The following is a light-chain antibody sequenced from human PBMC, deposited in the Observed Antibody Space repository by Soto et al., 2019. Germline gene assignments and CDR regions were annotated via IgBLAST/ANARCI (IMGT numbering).Light chain of an antibody. Sequence: DIQMTQSPSSLSTSVGDRVTITCRASQYINNYLNWYQQKPGKAPKLLIFAAYNLPSGVPSRFSGSGSGTDFTLTISSLQPEDFATYYCQQSYSTPPYTLGQGTKLDMK. V-gene: IGKV1-39*01. CDR1: QYINNY. CDR2: AAY. J-gene: IGKJ2*01. CDR3: QQSYSTPPYT.